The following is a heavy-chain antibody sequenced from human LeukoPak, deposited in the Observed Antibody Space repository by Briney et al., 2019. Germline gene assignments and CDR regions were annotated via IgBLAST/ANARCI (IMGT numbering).Heavy chain of an antibody. D-gene: IGHD3-9*01. CDR3: AKDRVLRYFDWLRPTPALTDY. J-gene: IGHJ4*02. Sequence: GGSLRLSCAASGFIFDDYAMHWVREAPGKGLEWVSGISWNSNTIGYADSVKGRFTISRDNSKNTLYLQMNSLRAEDTAVYYCAKDRVLRYFDWLRPTPALTDYWGQGTLVTVSS. V-gene: IGHV3-9*01. CDR1: GFIFDDYA. CDR2: ISWNSNTI.